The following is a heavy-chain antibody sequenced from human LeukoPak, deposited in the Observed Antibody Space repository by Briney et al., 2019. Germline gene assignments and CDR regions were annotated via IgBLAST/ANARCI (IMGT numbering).Heavy chain of an antibody. D-gene: IGHD3-3*01. CDR1: GGPFIKHQ. CDR3: ARGTANYHFWSPFEY. Sequence: SETPSLTCAVNGGPFIKHQLSWTRQPPGKGLEWSGAINDGASTNYNPSLKSRVTISVERSKNQFSLKLHSVTAADTAVYYRARGTANYHFWSPFEYWGQGTLVNVSS. CDR2: INDGAST. J-gene: IGHJ4*02. V-gene: IGHV4-34*01.